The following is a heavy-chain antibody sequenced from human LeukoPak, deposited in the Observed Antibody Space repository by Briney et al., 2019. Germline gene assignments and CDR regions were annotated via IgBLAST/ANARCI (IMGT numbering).Heavy chain of an antibody. V-gene: IGHV1-8*02. J-gene: IGHJ4*02. D-gene: IGHD3-16*01. CDR1: GYTFTDYY. Sequence: ASVKVSCKASGYTFTDYYIHWVRQAPGQGLEWMGWMNPNSGDTGYVEKFQGRVTMTRDTSMNTAYMELSSLRSEDTAVYYCTRSGFGGGVHFDYWGQGTPVTVSS. CDR2: MNPNSGDT. CDR3: TRSGFGGGVHFDY.